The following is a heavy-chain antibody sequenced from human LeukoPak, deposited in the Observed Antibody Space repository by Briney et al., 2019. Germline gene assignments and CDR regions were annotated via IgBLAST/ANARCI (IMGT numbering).Heavy chain of an antibody. V-gene: IGHV1-46*01. CDR1: GYTSTSYY. CDR2: INPSGGST. D-gene: IGHD6-19*01. Sequence: ASVKVSCKASGYTSTSYYMHWVRQAPGQGLEWMGIINPSGGSTSYAQKFQGRVTMTRDMSTSTVYMELSSLRSEDTAVYYCAREGQWLGKCFDYWGQGTLVTVSS. J-gene: IGHJ4*02. CDR3: AREGQWLGKCFDY.